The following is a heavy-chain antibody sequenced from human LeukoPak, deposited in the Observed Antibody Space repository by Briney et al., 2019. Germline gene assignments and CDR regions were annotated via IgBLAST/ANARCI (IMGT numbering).Heavy chain of an antibody. Sequence: GGSLRLSCAASGFTFSSYSMNWVRQAPGKELEWVSYISSSSSTIYYADSVKGRFTISRDNAKNSLYLQMNSLRDEDTAVYYCARELAVAGGPYYYFYGMDVWGQGTTVTVSS. D-gene: IGHD6-19*01. CDR2: ISSSSSTI. CDR1: GFTFSSYS. CDR3: ARELAVAGGPYYYFYGMDV. V-gene: IGHV3-48*02. J-gene: IGHJ6*02.